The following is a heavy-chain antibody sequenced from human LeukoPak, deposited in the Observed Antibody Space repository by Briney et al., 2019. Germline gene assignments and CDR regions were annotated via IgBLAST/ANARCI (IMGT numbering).Heavy chain of an antibody. D-gene: IGHD6-25*01. CDR3: ARVPSRRYFDY. CDR2: IYYSGST. J-gene: IGHJ4*02. Sequence: SETLSLTCTVSGGSVSSGSYYWSWLRQPPGKGLEWIGYIYYSGSTNYNPSLKSRVTISVDTSKNQFSLKLSSVTAADTAVYYCARVPSRRYFDYWGQGTLVTVSS. CDR1: GGSVSSGSYY. V-gene: IGHV4-61*01.